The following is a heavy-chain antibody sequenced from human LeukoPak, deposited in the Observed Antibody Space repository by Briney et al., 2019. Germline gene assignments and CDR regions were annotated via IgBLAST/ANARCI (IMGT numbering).Heavy chain of an antibody. D-gene: IGHD6-13*01. CDR2: VIPILGIA. J-gene: IGHJ5*02. CDR3: AREFTREKPGIAAAGRGIWFDP. CDR1: GGTFSSYA. V-gene: IGHV1-69*04. Sequence: ASVKVSCKASGGTFSSYAISWVRQAPGQGLEWMGRVIPILGIANYAQKFQGRVTITADKSTSTAYMELSSLRSEDTAVYYCAREFTREKPGIAAAGRGIWFDPWGQGTLVTVSS.